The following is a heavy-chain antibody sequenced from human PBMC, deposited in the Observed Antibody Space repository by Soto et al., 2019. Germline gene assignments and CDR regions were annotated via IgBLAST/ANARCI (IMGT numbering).Heavy chain of an antibody. V-gene: IGHV1-18*01. CDR2: ISTFNGKT. Sequence: QIQLVQSGGDVKTPGASVKVSCTTSRYTFTSHGIAWVRQSPGQGLEWMGWISTFNGKTDYAQKFQGRVTMTAYTIASTVHMELRSLRSDDTAVYYCARLLTEGATFREDAFDLWGPGTKVTVSS. D-gene: IGHD3-9*01. CDR1: RYTFTSHG. J-gene: IGHJ3*01. CDR3: ARLLTEGATFREDAFDL.